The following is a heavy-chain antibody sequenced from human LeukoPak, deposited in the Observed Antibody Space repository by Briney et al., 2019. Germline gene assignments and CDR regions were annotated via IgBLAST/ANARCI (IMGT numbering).Heavy chain of an antibody. CDR1: GGSFSGYY. CDR3: ARGLELRSYYYYYMDV. D-gene: IGHD1-7*01. CDR2: INHSGST. J-gene: IGHJ6*03. Sequence: KPSETLSLTCAVYGGSFSGYYWSWIRQPPGKGLEWIGEINHSGSTNYNPPLKSRVTISVDTSKNQFSLKLSSVTAADTAVYYCARGLELRSYYYYYMDVWGKGTTVTVSS. V-gene: IGHV4-34*01.